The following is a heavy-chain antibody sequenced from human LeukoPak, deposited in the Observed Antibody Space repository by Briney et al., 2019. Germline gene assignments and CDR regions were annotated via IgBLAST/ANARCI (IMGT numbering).Heavy chain of an antibody. CDR2: IYTSGST. D-gene: IGHD3-10*01. J-gene: IGHJ6*03. Sequence: SETLSLTCTVSGGSISSYYWSWIRQPAGKGLEWIGRIYTSGSTNYNPSLKSRVTISVDTSKNQFSLKLSSVTAADTAVYYCARAGFGSGVLGSYYYYMDVWGKGTTVTVSS. CDR3: ARAGFGSGVLGSYYYYMDV. V-gene: IGHV4-4*07. CDR1: GGSISSYY.